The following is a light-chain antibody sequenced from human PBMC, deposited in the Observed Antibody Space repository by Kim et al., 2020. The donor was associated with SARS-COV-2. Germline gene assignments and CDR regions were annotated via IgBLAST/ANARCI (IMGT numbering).Light chain of an antibody. CDR2: QDS. V-gene: IGLV3-1*01. CDR1: KLGDKY. CDR3: QAWDSSTVV. Sequence: SVSPGQTASINCSGDKLGDKYACWYQKKPGQSPVLVIYQDSKRPSGIPERFSGSNSGNTATLTISGTQAMDEADYYCQAWDSSTVVFGGGTQLTVL. J-gene: IGLJ2*01.